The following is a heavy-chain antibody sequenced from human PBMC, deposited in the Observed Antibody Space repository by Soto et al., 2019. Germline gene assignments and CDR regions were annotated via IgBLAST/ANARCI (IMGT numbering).Heavy chain of an antibody. J-gene: IGHJ4*02. D-gene: IGHD5-12*01. Sequence: QVQLQQWGAGLLKPSETLSLTCTVNGGSLTGYYWSWIRQPPGKGLEWIGEVKDGGSTNYSPSLRGXXSXPXXTSKNPCSPRLNSVTAADTAVYFCARGQEGIVATHWDQGALVTVSS. CDR3: ARGQEGIVATH. V-gene: IGHV4-34*01. CDR2: VKDGGST. CDR1: GGSLTGYY.